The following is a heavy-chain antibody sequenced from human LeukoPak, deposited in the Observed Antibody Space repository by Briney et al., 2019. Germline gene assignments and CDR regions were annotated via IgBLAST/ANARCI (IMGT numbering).Heavy chain of an antibody. J-gene: IGHJ4*03. CDR2: INPNSGAT. V-gene: IGHV1-2*02. D-gene: IGHD6-19*01. CDR1: GYTFTSHA. CDR3: ARGVLRGSGSFDY. Sequence: ASVKVSCKASGYTFTSHAMHWVRQAPGQGLEWMGWINPNSGATNYAQKFQGRITMTRDTSINTAYMELYSLNSDDTAVYFCARGVLRGSGSFDYWGQGSLVTVSS.